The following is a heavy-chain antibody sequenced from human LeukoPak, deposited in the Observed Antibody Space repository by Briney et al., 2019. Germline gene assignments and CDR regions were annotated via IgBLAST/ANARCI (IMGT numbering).Heavy chain of an antibody. V-gene: IGHV1-2*02. CDR3: ATVDTAMERGLDY. CDR2: INPNSGGT. CDR1: GYTFTGYY. Sequence: ASVKVSCKASGYTFTGYYLHWVRQAPGQGLEWMGGINPNSGGTNYAQKFQGRVTVTRDTSISTAYMELSGLRSDDTAVYYCATVDTAMERGLDYWGQGTLVTVSS. D-gene: IGHD5-18*01. J-gene: IGHJ4*02.